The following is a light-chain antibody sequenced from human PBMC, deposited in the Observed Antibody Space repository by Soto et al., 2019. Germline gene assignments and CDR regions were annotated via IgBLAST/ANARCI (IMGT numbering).Light chain of an antibody. CDR2: AES. J-gene: IGKJ5*01. CDR3: PHSSSTPRT. CDR1: QSISNY. Sequence: QLTQSPSSVSASVGDRVTITCRASQSISNYLNWYQHKPGKAPRLLIYAESSLQSGVPSRFSGSGSGTDFTLTISSLQPDDFATYSCPHSSSTPRTFGQGTRLEIK. V-gene: IGKV1-39*01.